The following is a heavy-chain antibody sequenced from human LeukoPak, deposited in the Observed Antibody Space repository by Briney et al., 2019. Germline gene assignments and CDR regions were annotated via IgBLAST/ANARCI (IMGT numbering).Heavy chain of an antibody. Sequence: GGSPRPSSAASGFTFSSYAMRWVRQAAGKGLEWVSSFSGSGGTPYYADSVKGRFTRSRDNSKNTLYLQMNSLRAEDTAVYYCAKDGGSVVPADTFDYWGQGTLVTVSS. CDR3: AKDGGSVVPADTFDY. V-gene: IGHV3-23*01. J-gene: IGHJ4*02. CDR1: GFTFSSYA. D-gene: IGHD2-2*01. CDR2: FSGSGGTP.